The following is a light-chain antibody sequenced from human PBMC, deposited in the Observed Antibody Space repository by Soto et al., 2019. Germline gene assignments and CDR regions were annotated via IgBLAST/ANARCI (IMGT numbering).Light chain of an antibody. V-gene: IGKV1-5*01. Sequence: DIQVTQSPSTLSGTVGDRVTITCRASQTISSWLAWYQQKPGKAPNLLIYAASGLQSGVPSRFSGSRSGTDFTLTISSLEPEDFGVYFCHQRNKFGQGTRLEIK. CDR1: QTISSW. CDR2: AAS. J-gene: IGKJ5*01. CDR3: HQRNK.